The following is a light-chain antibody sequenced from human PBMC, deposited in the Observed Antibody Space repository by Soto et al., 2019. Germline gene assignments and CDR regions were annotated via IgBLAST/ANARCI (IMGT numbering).Light chain of an antibody. V-gene: IGLV2-14*03. J-gene: IGLJ1*01. CDR3: CSYASSTIYV. CDR2: DVT. CDR1: SSDVGGYNF. Sequence: QSVLTQPASVSGSPGQSITISCTGTSSDVGGYNFVSWYQHLPGNAPKLLIHDVTLRPSGVSDRFSGSKSGTTASLTISGLQAEDEADYYCCSYASSTIYVFGTGTKVTVL.